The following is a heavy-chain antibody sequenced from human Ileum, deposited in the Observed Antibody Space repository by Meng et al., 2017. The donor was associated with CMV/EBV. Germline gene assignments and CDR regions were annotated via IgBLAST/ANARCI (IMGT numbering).Heavy chain of an antibody. CDR1: GFTFNNYV. D-gene: IGHD2-15*01. CDR2: ITTNGRNA. J-gene: IGHJ6*02. Sequence: GESLKISCAASGFTFNNYVMSWVRQAPGMGLEWVSSITTNGRNAYYADSVRGRFTLSRDNSRNTLYLQMNSLRDEDTDVYYGTKEGYVVVREGWGMDVWGQGTTVTVSS. CDR3: TKEGYVVVREGWGMDV. V-gene: IGHV3-23*01.